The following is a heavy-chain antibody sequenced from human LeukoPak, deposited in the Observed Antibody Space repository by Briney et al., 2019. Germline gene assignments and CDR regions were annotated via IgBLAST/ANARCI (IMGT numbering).Heavy chain of an antibody. D-gene: IGHD2-15*01. CDR2: MSYSGSN. J-gene: IGHJ3*02. V-gene: IGHV4-59*08. Sequence: SETLSLTXSLSGDSISLYYWNWIRQPPGKGLEGIGYMSYSGSNNYNPSLKSRVTISVDTSKNQFSLKLSSVTAADTAVYYCARHSPLFSGGSCYSFDAFDIWGQGTMVTVSS. CDR3: ARHSPLFSGGSCYSFDAFDI. CDR1: GDSISLYY.